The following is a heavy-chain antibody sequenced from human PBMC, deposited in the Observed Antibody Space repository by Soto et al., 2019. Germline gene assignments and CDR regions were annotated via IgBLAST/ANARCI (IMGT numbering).Heavy chain of an antibody. CDR3: ARLRSTRSTSKFGKDFDY. CDR2: IEPSDSYI. Sequence: PGESLKISCTASGYNFNNNWIGWVRQTPGKGLEWMGRIEPSDSYIDYSPSFKGHVTISSDKSIKTVYLQWSSLKASDTAMYYCARLRSTRSTSKFGKDFDYWGQGALVTVSS. J-gene: IGHJ4*02. D-gene: IGHD1-1*01. V-gene: IGHV5-10-1*01. CDR1: GYNFNNNW.